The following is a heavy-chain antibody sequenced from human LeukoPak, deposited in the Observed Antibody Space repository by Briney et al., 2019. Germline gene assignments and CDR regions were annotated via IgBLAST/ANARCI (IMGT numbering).Heavy chain of an antibody. CDR3: AKFPVGKSGY. D-gene: IGHD6-13*01. V-gene: IGHV3-23*01. Sequence: PSETLSLTCAVSGDSLNTNTWWSWVRQPPGKGLEWVSAISGSGGSTYYADSVKGRFTISRDNSKNTLYLQMNSLRAEDTAVYYCAKFPVGKSGYWGQGTLVTVSS. J-gene: IGHJ4*02. CDR1: GDSLNTNT. CDR2: ISGSGGST.